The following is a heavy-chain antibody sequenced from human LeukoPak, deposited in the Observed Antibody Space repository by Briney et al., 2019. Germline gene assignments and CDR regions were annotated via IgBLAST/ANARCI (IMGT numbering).Heavy chain of an antibody. J-gene: IGHJ5*02. Sequence: ASVKVSCKASGYTFTSYGISWVRQAPGQGLEWMGWISAYNGNTNYAQKLQGRVTVTTDTSTSTAYMELRSLRAEDTAVYYCAKDRGDSSSWFDPWGQGTLVTVSS. CDR2: ISAYNGNT. D-gene: IGHD6-13*01. V-gene: IGHV1-18*01. CDR1: GYTFTSYG. CDR3: AKDRGDSSSWFDP.